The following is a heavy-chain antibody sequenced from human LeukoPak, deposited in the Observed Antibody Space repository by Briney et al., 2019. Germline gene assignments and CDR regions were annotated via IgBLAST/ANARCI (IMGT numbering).Heavy chain of an antibody. CDR3: ATGYYYDSTGFFDY. J-gene: IGHJ4*02. CDR2: IYYSGST. V-gene: IGHV4-39*07. Sequence: SETLSLTCTVSGGSISSSSYYWGWIRQPPGKGLEWIASIYYSGSTYYNPSLKSRVTISIDTSKNQFSLNLSSVTAADTAVYYCATGYYYDSTGFFDYWGQGILVTVSS. D-gene: IGHD3-22*01. CDR1: GGSISSSSYY.